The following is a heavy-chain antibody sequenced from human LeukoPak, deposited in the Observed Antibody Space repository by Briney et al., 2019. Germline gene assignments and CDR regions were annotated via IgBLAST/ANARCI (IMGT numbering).Heavy chain of an antibody. CDR3: AKRGDRPAFDS. CDR1: GLTLTSHG. CDR2: ITGSGDNT. J-gene: IGHJ4*02. V-gene: IGHV3-23*01. Sequence: GGSLRLSCSVSGLTLTSHGMNWVRQAPGKGLEWVSAITGSGDNTPYAESVRGRFTISRDNSKNTLYLQMSSLRADDTAVYYCAKRGDRPAFDSWGQGTLVTVSS.